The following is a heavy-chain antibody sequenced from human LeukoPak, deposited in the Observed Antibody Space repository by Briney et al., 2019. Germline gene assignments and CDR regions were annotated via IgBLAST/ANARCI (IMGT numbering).Heavy chain of an antibody. CDR1: GYTFTSYA. J-gene: IGHJ5*02. V-gene: IGHV1-3*01. CDR2: INAGNGST. CDR3: ARAEDCSSTSCYRGNWFDP. Sequence: GASVKVSCKASGYTFTSYAMHWVRQAPGQRLEWMGWINAGNGSTKYSQKFQGRVTITRDTSASTAYMELSSLRSEDTAVYYCARAEDCSSTSCYRGNWFDPWGQGTLVTVSS. D-gene: IGHD2-2*01.